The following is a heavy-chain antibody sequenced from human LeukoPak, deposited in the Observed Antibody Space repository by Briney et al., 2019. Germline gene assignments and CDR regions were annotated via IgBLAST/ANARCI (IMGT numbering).Heavy chain of an antibody. Sequence: ASVKVSCKASGGTFSSYAISWVRQAPGQGLEWMGGIIPIFGTANYAQKFQGRVTITADESTSTAYMELSSLRSEDTTVYYCASPEGGYSYGYVYWGQGTLVTVSS. V-gene: IGHV1-69*13. CDR3: ASPEGGYSYGYVY. D-gene: IGHD5-18*01. CDR2: IIPIFGTA. CDR1: GGTFSSYA. J-gene: IGHJ4*02.